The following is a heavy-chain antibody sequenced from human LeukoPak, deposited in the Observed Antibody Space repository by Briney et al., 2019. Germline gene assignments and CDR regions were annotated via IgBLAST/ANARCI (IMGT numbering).Heavy chain of an antibody. CDR2: IYHSGST. CDR1: GGSISSGGYS. D-gene: IGHD3-10*01. V-gene: IGHV4-30-2*01. Sequence: SQTLSLTCAVSGGSISSGGYSWSWIRQPPGKGLEWIGYIYHSGSTYYNPSLKSRVTISVDRSKNQFSLKLSSVTAADPAVYYCARASGFGELLKGKRWFDPWGQGTLVTVSS. CDR3: ARASGFGELLKGKRWFDP. J-gene: IGHJ5*02.